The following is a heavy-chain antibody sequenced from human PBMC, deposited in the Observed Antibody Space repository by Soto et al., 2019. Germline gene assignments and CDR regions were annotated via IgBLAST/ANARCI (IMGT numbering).Heavy chain of an antibody. D-gene: IGHD3-10*01. CDR1: GFTFRSYA. CDR2: ISYDGSNK. CDR3: AREVPMGDYGSGSYNPTFDFDY. Sequence: GGSLRLSCAASGFTFRSYAMHWVRQAPGKGLEWVAVISYDGSNKYYADSVKGRFTISRDNSKNTLYLQMNSLRAEDTAVYYCAREVPMGDYGSGSYNPTFDFDYWGQGTLVTVSS. V-gene: IGHV3-30-3*01. J-gene: IGHJ4*02.